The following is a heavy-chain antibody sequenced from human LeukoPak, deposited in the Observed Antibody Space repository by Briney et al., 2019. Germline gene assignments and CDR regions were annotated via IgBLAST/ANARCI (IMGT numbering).Heavy chain of an antibody. Sequence: GGSLRLSCAASGFTFSSYAMSWVRQAPGKGLEWVSAISGSGSGTYYADSVKGRFTISRDNSKNTLYLQMNSLRAEDTAVYYCAKDLALYDYVWGSYRSATPQDYWGQGTLVTVSS. CDR2: ISGSGSGT. J-gene: IGHJ4*02. CDR3: AKDLALYDYVWGSYRSATPQDY. CDR1: GFTFSSYA. V-gene: IGHV3-23*01. D-gene: IGHD3-16*02.